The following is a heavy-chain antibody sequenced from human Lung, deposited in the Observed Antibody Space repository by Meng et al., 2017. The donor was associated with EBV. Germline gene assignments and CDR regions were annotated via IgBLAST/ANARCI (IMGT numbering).Heavy chain of an antibody. CDR2: INHSGST. CDR3: VRSYSSGWYTLFDY. CDR1: GGSFSGYY. D-gene: IGHD6-19*01. J-gene: IGHJ4*02. V-gene: IGHV4-34*01. Sequence: LQRVGAGLLKPSETLSLTCAVDGGSFSGYYWSWIRQPPGKGLEWIGEINHSGSTNYNPSLKSRVTISVDTSKNQFSLKLSSVTAADTAVYYCVRSYSSGWYTLFDYWGQGTLVTVSS.